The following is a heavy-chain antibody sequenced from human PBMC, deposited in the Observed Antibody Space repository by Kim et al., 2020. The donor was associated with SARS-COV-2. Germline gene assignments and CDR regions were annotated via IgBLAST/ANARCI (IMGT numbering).Heavy chain of an antibody. CDR2: ISVNSDST. Sequence: GGSLRLSCAASGFTFSNNGMTWVRQAPGKGLEWISGISVNSDSTSYVDSVKGRFTSSRDNSKNTLYLQMNRLRAEDTAVYYCAIGPRSTCALWGQGTLVTVSS. CDR3: AIGPRSTCAL. D-gene: IGHD6-13*01. V-gene: IGHV3-23*01. CDR1: GFTFSNNG. J-gene: IGHJ4*02.